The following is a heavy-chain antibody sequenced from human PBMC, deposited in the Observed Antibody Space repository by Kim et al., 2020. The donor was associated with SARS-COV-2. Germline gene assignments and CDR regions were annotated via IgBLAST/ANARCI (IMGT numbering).Heavy chain of an antibody. Sequence: SETLSLTCTVSGGSVTSRDYYWSWIRQAPGKGLEWIGCVYYDGTTVYNPSLKSRVSISVDTSKNHFSLRMSSVTAADTAMYYCAFSPADIVVVPPPLTRFHRWGQGTLVTVSS. J-gene: IGHJ1*01. D-gene: IGHD2-15*01. CDR1: GGSVTSRDYY. CDR3: AFSPADIVVVPPPLTRFHR. CDR2: VYYDGTT. V-gene: IGHV4-30-4*01.